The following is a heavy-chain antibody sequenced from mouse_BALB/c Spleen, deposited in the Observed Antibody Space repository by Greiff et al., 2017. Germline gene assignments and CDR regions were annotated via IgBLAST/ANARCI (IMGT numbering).Heavy chain of an antibody. CDR1: GFTFSSYA. J-gene: IGHJ1*01. CDR3: ARKATMITTWYFDV. D-gene: IGHD2-4*01. V-gene: IGHV5-6-5*01. CDR2: ISSGGST. Sequence: DVMLVESGGGLVKPGGSLKLSCAASGFTFSSYAMSWVRQTPEKRLEWVASISSGGSTYYPDSVKGRFTISRDNARNILYLQMSSLRSEDTAMYYCARKATMITTWYFDVWGAGTTVTVSS.